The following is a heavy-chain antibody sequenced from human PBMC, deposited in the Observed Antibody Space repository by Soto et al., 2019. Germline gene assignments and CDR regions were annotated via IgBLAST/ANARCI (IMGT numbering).Heavy chain of an antibody. CDR1: GGSISSSSYY. CDR2: IYYSGST. D-gene: IGHD3-3*01. CDR3: ASPGFGVVINPPYYYGMDV. Sequence: QLQLQESGPGLVKPSETLSLTCTVSGGSISSSSYYWGWIRQPPGKGLEWIGSIYYSGSTYYNPSLKSRVTISVDTSKNQFSLKLSSVTAADTAVYYCASPGFGVVINPPYYYGMDVWGQGTTVTVSS. J-gene: IGHJ6*02. V-gene: IGHV4-39*01.